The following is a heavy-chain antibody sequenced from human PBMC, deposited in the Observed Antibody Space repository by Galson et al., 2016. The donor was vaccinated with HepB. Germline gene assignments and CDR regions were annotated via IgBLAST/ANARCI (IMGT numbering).Heavy chain of an antibody. CDR1: GFTFSTSA. Sequence: SLRLSCAASGFTFSTSAMSWVRQAPGQGLEWVSAISSTSHSTYYADSVKGRFTISRDNAKNTLFLQMDSLKTDDTAVYYCAKGWSGPDSWGQGTLVTVSS. CDR3: AKGWSGPDS. V-gene: IGHV3-23*01. CDR2: ISSTSHST. D-gene: IGHD3-3*01. J-gene: IGHJ4*02.